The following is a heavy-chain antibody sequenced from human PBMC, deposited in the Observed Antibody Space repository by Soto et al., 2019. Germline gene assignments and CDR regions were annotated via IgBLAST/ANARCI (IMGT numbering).Heavy chain of an antibody. CDR2: INAGNGNT. CDR3: AREGSEDTAMVRNYFDS. CDR1: GYTFTSYA. J-gene: IGHJ4*02. D-gene: IGHD5-18*01. V-gene: IGHV1-3*01. Sequence: QVQLVQSGAEVKKPGASVKVSCKASGYTFTSYAMHWVRQAPGQRLEWMGWINAGNGNTKYSQKFQGRVTITRDTSASTAYMELSSLRSEDTAVYYCAREGSEDTAMVRNYFDSWGQGTLVTVSS.